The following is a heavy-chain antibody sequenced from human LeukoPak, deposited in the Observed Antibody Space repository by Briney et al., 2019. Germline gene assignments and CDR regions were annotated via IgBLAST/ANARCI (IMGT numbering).Heavy chain of an antibody. CDR2: IYSGGST. Sequence: PGGSLRLSCAASGFTVSSNYMSWVRQAPGRGLEWVSVIYSGGSTYYADSVKGRFTISRDNSKNTLFLQMNSLRAGDTGVYYCARGTVTMVDYWGQGTLVTVSS. J-gene: IGHJ4*02. D-gene: IGHD3-10*01. CDR1: GFTVSSNY. V-gene: IGHV3-66*01. CDR3: ARGTVTMVDY.